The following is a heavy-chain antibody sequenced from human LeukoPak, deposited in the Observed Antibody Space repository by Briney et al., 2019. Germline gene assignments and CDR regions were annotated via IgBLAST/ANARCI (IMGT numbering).Heavy chain of an antibody. J-gene: IGHJ4*02. CDR3: AREYRRELLAPYFDY. D-gene: IGHD1-26*01. Sequence: GRSLRLSCAASGLTFSSYAMHWVRQAPGKGLEWVAVISYDGINKYYADSVKGRFTISRDNSKNTLYLQMNSLRAEDTAVYYCAREYRRELLAPYFDYWGQGTLVTVSS. CDR2: ISYDGINK. V-gene: IGHV3-30-3*01. CDR1: GLTFSSYA.